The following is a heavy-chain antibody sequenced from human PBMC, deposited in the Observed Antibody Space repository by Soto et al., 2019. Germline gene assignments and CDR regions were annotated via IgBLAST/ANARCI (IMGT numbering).Heavy chain of an antibody. J-gene: IGHJ5*02. CDR3: AKEGGGYYDFWSGSRDRNNWFDP. Sequence: GGSLRLSCAASGFTFDDYAMHWVRQAPGKGLEWVSGISWNSGSIGYADSVKGRFTISRDNAKNSLYLQMNSLRAEDTALYYCAKEGGGYYDFWSGSRDRNNWFDPWGQGTLVTVSS. D-gene: IGHD3-3*01. CDR1: GFTFDDYA. CDR2: ISWNSGSI. V-gene: IGHV3-9*01.